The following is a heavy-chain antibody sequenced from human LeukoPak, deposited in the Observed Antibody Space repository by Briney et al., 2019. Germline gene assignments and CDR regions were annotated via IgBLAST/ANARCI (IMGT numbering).Heavy chain of an antibody. V-gene: IGHV1-8*01. J-gene: IGHJ5*02. CDR3: ARGVIAAAGTDWFDP. D-gene: IGHD6-13*01. CDR2: MNPNSGNT. CDR1: GYTFTSYD. Sequence: GASVNVSCTASGYTFTSYDINWVRQGTGQGLEWMGWMNPNSGNTGYAQKFQGRVTMTRNTSISTAYMELSSLRSEDTAVYYCARGVIAAAGTDWFDPWGQGTLVTVSS.